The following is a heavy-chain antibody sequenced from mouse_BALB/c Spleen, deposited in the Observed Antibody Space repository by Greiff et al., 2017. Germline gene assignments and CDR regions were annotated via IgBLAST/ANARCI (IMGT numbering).Heavy chain of an antibody. CDR1: GFTFSSYG. CDR3: ARHGSSPMDY. Sequence: EVQVVESGGDLVKPGGSLKLSCAASGFTFSSYGMSWVRQTPDKRLEWVATISSGGSYTYYPDSVKGRFTISRDNAKNTLYLQMSSLKSEDTAMYYCARHGSSPMDYWGQGTSVTVSS. D-gene: IGHD1-1*01. J-gene: IGHJ4*01. CDR2: ISSGGSYT. V-gene: IGHV5-6*01.